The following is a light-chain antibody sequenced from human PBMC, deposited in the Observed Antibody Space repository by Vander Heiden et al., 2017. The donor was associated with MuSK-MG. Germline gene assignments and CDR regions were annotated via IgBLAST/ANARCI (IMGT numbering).Light chain of an antibody. J-gene: IGKJ1*01. Sequence: IQVTQSPPSPSASIEDTITLTCRTSQSVNTYFNWYQQRPGKAPQLLIYAVSSLQTGVPSRFSGRGSGTDFTLTISGLQPEDVATYFCQQSYDIPWTFGAGTKVEVK. CDR1: QSVNTY. CDR3: QQSYDIPWT. V-gene: IGKV1-39*01. CDR2: AVS.